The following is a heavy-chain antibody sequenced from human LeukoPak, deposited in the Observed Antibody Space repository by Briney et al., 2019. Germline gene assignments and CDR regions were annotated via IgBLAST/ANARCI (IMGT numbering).Heavy chain of an antibody. V-gene: IGHV3-11*04. CDR3: AKSPITPIVVPAAPYFDY. CDR1: GFTFSDYY. CDR2: ISSSGSTI. Sequence: GGSLRLSCAASGFTFSDYYMSWIRQAPGKGLEWVSYISSSGSTIYYADSVKGRFTISRDNSKNTLYLQMNSLRAEDTAVYYCAKSPITPIVVPAAPYFDYWGQGTLVTVSS. J-gene: IGHJ4*02. D-gene: IGHD2-2*01.